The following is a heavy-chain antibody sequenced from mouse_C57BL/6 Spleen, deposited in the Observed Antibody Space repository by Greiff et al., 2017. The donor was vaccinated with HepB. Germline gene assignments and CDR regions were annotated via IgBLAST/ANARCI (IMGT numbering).Heavy chain of an antibody. V-gene: IGHV1-22*01. D-gene: IGHD4-1*01. CDR1: GYTFTDYN. CDR3: AKLGPWYFDV. CDR2: INPNNGGT. Sequence: EVQGVESGPELVKPGASVKMSCKASGYTFTDYNMHWVKQSHGKSLEWIGYINPNNGGTSYNQKFKGKATLTVNKSSSTAYMELRSLTSEDSAVYYCAKLGPWYFDVWGTGTTVTVSS. J-gene: IGHJ1*03.